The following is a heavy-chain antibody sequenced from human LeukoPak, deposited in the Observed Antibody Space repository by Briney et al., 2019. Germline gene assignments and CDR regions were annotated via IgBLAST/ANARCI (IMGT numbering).Heavy chain of an antibody. CDR3: ARARYYYDSSGRNCYFDF. D-gene: IGHD3-22*01. J-gene: IGHJ4*02. CDR2: IIPIFGTA. V-gene: IGHV1-69*06. Sequence: SVKVSCKASGGTFSSYAISWVRQAPGQGPEWMGGIIPIFGTANYAQKFQGRVTITADKSTSTAYMELSSLRSEDTAVYYCARARYYYDSSGRNCYFDFWGQGALVTVSS. CDR1: GGTFSSYA.